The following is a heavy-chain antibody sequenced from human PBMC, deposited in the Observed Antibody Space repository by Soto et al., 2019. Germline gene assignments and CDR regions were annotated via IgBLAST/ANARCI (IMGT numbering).Heavy chain of an antibody. Sequence: PSETLSLTCAVYGGSFSGYYWSWIRQPPGKGLEWIGEINHSGSTNYNPSLKSRVTISVGTSKNQFSLKLSSVTAADTAVYYCARGGHSPGYWGQGTLVTVSS. V-gene: IGHV4-34*01. D-gene: IGHD1-26*01. CDR1: GGSFSGYY. CDR2: INHSGST. CDR3: ARGGHSPGY. J-gene: IGHJ4*02.